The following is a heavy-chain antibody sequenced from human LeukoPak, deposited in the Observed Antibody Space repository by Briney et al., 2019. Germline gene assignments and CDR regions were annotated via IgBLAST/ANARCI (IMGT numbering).Heavy chain of an antibody. CDR2: IIPIFGTA. Sequence: GSSVKVSCKASGGTFSGYAISWVRQAPGQGLEWMGGIIPIFGTANYTQKLQGRVTITTDESTSTAYMELSSLRSEDTAVYYCARGVSPYDFWSGQYYYYYMDVWGKGTTVTVSS. CDR3: ARGVSPYDFWSGQYYYYYMDV. J-gene: IGHJ6*03. D-gene: IGHD3-3*01. V-gene: IGHV1-69*05. CDR1: GGTFSGYA.